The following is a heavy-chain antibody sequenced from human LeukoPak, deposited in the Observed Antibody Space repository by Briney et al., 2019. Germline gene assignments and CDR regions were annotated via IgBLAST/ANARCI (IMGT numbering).Heavy chain of an antibody. V-gene: IGHV3-23*01. CDR1: GFTFSSYV. D-gene: IGHD1-7*01. Sequence: PGGSLRLSCAASGFTFSSYVMRWVRQAPGKGLEWVSTISGGGGSTYYADSVTGRFTISRDNSKNTLYLQMNSLRAEDTAVYYCAKEYNWNYEYWGQGTLVTVSS. CDR2: ISGGGGST. CDR3: AKEYNWNYEY. J-gene: IGHJ4*02.